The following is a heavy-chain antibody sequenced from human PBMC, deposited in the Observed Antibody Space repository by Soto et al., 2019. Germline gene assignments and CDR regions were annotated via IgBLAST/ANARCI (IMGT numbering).Heavy chain of an antibody. D-gene: IGHD1-20*01. CDR2: IIPIFGTA. CDR1: GCTFSSYA. Sequence: GASVKVSCKASGCTFSSYAISWVRQAPGQGLEWMGGIIPIFGTANYAQKFQGRVTITADKSTSTAYMELSSLRSEDTAVYYCARGQIYITGTKRAFDIWGQGTMVTVSS. CDR3: ARGQIYITGTKRAFDI. V-gene: IGHV1-69*06. J-gene: IGHJ3*02.